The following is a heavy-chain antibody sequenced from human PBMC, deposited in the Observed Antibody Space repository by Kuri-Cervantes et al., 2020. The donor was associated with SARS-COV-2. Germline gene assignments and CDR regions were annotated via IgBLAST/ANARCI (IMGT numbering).Heavy chain of an antibody. D-gene: IGHD2-2*02. CDR1: GFTFSYYY. J-gene: IGHJ3*02. Sequence: GGSLRLSCAASGFTFSYYYMSWIRQAPGKGLEWVSHISSSGSTISYADSVKGRFTVSRDNAKNSLYLQMNSLRAEDTAVYYCARPVPAAIPYAFDIWGQGTMVTVSS. CDR3: ARPVPAAIPYAFDI. V-gene: IGHV3-11*01. CDR2: ISSSGSTI.